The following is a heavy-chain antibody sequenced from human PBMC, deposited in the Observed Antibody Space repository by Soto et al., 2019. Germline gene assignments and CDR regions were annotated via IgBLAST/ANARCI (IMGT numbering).Heavy chain of an antibody. J-gene: IGHJ5*02. CDR2: IYYSGST. D-gene: IGHD3-3*01. CDR3: ARQPGVVTPFDP. CDR1: GGSISSSSYY. V-gene: IGHV4-39*01. Sequence: SETLSLTCTVSGGSISSSSYYWGWIRQPPGKGLEWIGSIYYSGSTYYNPSLKSRVTISVDTSKNQFSLKLSSVTAADTAVYYCARQPGVVTPFDPWGQGTLVTVSS.